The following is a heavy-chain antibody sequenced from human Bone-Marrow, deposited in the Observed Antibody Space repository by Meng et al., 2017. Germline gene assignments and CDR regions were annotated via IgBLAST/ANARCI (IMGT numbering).Heavy chain of an antibody. Sequence: GESLKISCAASGFTFSSYAMHWVRQAPGKGLEWVAVISYDGSNKYYADSVKGRFTISRDNSKNTLYLQMNSLRAEDTAVYYCAREPAAAGVDYWGQGTLVPVLL. CDR2: ISYDGSNK. V-gene: IGHV3-30*01. J-gene: IGHJ4*02. D-gene: IGHD6-13*01. CDR3: AREPAAAGVDY. CDR1: GFTFSSYA.